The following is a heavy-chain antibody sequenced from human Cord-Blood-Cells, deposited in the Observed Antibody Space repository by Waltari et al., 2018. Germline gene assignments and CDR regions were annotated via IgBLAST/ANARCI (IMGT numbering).Heavy chain of an antibody. J-gene: IGHJ4*02. CDR3: AREDNGYFDY. Sequence: QVQLVASGVGGVQPRRSLRLSCAASGVTFRSDAMHCVRQAPGKGLEWVAVISYDGSNKYYADSVKGRFTISRDNSKNTLYLQMNSLRAEDTAVYYCAREDNGYFDYWGQGTLVTVSS. D-gene: IGHD2-8*01. V-gene: IGHV3-30*04. CDR2: ISYDGSNK. CDR1: GVTFRSDA.